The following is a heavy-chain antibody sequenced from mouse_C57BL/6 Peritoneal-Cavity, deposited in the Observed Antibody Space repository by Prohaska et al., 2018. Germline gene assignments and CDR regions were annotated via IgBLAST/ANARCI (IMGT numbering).Heavy chain of an antibody. Sequence: HGKSLEWIGDINPNNGGTIYNQKFKGKATLTVDKSSSTAYMELRSLTSEDTAVYYCARALYYGSSPFAYWGQGTLVTVSA. V-gene: IGHV1-18*01. D-gene: IGHD1-1*01. CDR3: ARALYYGSSPFAY. J-gene: IGHJ3*01. CDR2: INPNNGGT.